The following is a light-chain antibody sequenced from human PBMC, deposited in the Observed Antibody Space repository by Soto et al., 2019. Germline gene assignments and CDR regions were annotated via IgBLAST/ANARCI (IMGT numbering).Light chain of an antibody. J-gene: IGLJ1*01. CDR2: DVS. V-gene: IGLV2-14*01. CDR3: SSYTYV. Sequence: QSMLTQPASVSGSPGQSITISCTGTSSDVGGYNYVSWYQQHPGKAPKLMIYDVSNRPSGVSNRFSGSKSGNTASLTISGLQAEDEADYYCSSYTYVFGTGTKVTVL. CDR1: SSDVGGYNY.